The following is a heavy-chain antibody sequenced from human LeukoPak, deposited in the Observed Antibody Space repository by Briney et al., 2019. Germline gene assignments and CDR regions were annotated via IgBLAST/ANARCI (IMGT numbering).Heavy chain of an antibody. CDR2: IIPILGIA. Sequence: SVKVSCKASGGTFISYTISWVRQAPGQGLEWMGRIIPILGIANYAQKFQGRVTITADKSTSTAYMELSSLRSEDTAVYYCARDLGVVSYYYYMDVWGKGTTVTVSS. D-gene: IGHD3-3*01. CDR1: GGTFISYT. CDR3: ARDLGVVSYYYYMDV. V-gene: IGHV1-69*04. J-gene: IGHJ6*03.